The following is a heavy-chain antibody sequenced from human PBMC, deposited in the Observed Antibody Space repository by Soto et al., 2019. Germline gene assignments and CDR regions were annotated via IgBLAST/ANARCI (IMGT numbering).Heavy chain of an antibody. V-gene: IGHV3-11*05. D-gene: IGHD2-2*01. J-gene: IGHJ5*02. CDR3: ARSGYCSNTRCALSSRFDP. CDR1: GFTFSDYY. Sequence: QVQLVESGGALVKPGGSLRLSCTSSGFTFSDYYMSWIRQAPGKGLEWVADISEGNTYANYADSVKGRFIISRDNANTSLYLQMNSLKVEDTAVYYCARSGYCSNTRCALSSRFDPWGQGTLVTVSS. CDR2: ISEGNTYA.